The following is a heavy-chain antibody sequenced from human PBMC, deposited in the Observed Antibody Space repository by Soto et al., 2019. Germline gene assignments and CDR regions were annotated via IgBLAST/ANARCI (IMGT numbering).Heavy chain of an antibody. CDR1: GYTFTSYD. CDR2: MNPNSGNT. D-gene: IGHD3-16*02. CDR3: ARGTIMITFGGVIVETHDAFDI. Sequence: GASVKVSCKASGYTFTSYDINWARQATGQGLEWMGWMNPNSGNTGYAQKFQGRVTMTRNTSISTAYMELSSPRSEDTAVYYCARGTIMITFGGVIVETHDAFDIWGQGTMVTVSS. J-gene: IGHJ3*02. V-gene: IGHV1-8*01.